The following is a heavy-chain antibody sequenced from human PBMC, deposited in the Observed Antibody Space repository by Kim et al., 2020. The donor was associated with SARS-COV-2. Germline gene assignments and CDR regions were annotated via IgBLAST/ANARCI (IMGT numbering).Heavy chain of an antibody. V-gene: IGHV3-43*01. D-gene: IGHD1-26*01. CDR3: AKDGGSGSYYTLAY. J-gene: IGHJ4*02. CDR1: GFTFDDYT. Sequence: GGSLRLSCAASGFTFDDYTMHWVRQAPGKGLEWVSLISWDGGSTYYADSVKGRFTISRDNSKNSLYLQMNSLRTEDTALYYCAKDGGSGSYYTLAYWGQGTLVTVSS. CDR2: ISWDGGST.